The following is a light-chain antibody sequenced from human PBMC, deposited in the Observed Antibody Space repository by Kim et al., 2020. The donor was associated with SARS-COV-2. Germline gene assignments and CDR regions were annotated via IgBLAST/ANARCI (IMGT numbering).Light chain of an antibody. CDR3: QQYYSYPRT. Sequence: SASTGDRVTITCRARQGISSYLAWYQQKPGKAPKLLIYAASTLQSGVPSRLRGSGSGTDFTLTISCLQSEDFATYYCQQYYSYPRTFGQGTKLEI. J-gene: IGKJ2*01. CDR2: AAS. V-gene: IGKV1-8*01. CDR1: QGISSY.